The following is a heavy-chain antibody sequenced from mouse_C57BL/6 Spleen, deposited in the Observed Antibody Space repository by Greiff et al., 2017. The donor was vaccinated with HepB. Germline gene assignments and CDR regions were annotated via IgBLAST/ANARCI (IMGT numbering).Heavy chain of an antibody. CDR3: ARLPVEGFDV. CDR2: IYPGDGDT. Sequence: VQLQQSGPELVKPGASVKISCKASGYAFSSSWMNWVTQRPGQGLEWIGRIYPGDGDTNYNGKFKGKATLTADESSSTAYMQLSSLTSEDSAVYFSARLPVEGFDVWGPGTTVTVSS. V-gene: IGHV1-82*01. J-gene: IGHJ1*01. CDR1: GYAFSSSW. D-gene: IGHD1-1*01.